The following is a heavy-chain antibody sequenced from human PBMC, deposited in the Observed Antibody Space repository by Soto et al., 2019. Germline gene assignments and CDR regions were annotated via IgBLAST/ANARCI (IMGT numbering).Heavy chain of an antibody. CDR3: ARDGYSYERGVDD. D-gene: IGHD5-18*01. CDR1: GYTFTSYA. J-gene: IGHJ4*02. V-gene: IGHV1-3*01. Sequence: ASVKVSCKASGYTFTSYAMHWVRQAPGQRLEWMGWINADNGNTKYSQKFQGRVTITRDTSTSTAYMELRSLRSEDTAVYYCARDGYSYERGVDDWGQGTLVTVSS. CDR2: INADNGNT.